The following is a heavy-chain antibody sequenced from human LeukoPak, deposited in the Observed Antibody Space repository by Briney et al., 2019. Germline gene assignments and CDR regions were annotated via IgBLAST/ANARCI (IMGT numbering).Heavy chain of an antibody. D-gene: IGHD2-21*02. J-gene: IGHJ4*02. V-gene: IGHV4-59*01. CDR1: GGSINGYY. CDR2: IFYSGTT. CDR3: ARVTGDYYFDY. Sequence: PSETLSLTCTVSGGSINGYYWSWLRQPPGKGLEWIAYIFYSGTTNYNPSLKSRVTISVDTTKNQFSLKLRSVTAADTAVYYCARVTGDYYFDYWGQGTLVTVSS.